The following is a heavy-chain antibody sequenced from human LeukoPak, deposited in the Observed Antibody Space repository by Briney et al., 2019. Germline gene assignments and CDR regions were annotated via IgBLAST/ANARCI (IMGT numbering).Heavy chain of an antibody. CDR3: ARDGGWGLYFDY. V-gene: IGHV3-48*03. CDR2: IDTGGTTI. D-gene: IGHD6-19*01. Sequence: GGSLRLSFAATGLTFRSYELNWLRQAPGKGLEWVSYIDTGGTTIYYGDSVKGRFTISRDDAKNSLYLQMNSLRAEDTAIYFCARDGGWGLYFDYWGQGTLVTVSS. J-gene: IGHJ4*02. CDR1: GLTFRSYE.